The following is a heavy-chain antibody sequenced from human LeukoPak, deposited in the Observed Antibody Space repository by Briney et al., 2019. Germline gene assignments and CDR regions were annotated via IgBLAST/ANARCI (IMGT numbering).Heavy chain of an antibody. Sequence: SETLSLTCAVYGGSFSGYYWSWIRQPPGKGLEWIGEINHSGSTNYNPSLKSRVTISVDTSKNQFSLKLSSVTAADTAVYYCARERRARTRDYYYYGMDVWGQGTTVTVSS. CDR2: INHSGST. CDR1: GGSFSGYY. J-gene: IGHJ6*02. V-gene: IGHV4-34*01. D-gene: IGHD6-6*01. CDR3: ARERRARTRDYYYYGMDV.